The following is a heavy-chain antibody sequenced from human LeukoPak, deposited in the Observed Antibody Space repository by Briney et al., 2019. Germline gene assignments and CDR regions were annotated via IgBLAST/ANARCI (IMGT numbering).Heavy chain of an antibody. V-gene: IGHV3-53*01. CDR1: GFTVSSNY. J-gene: IGHJ6*03. D-gene: IGHD3-10*01. CDR3: ASASGSYRTPYYYMDV. Sequence: GGSLRLSCAASGFTVSSNYMSWVRQAPGKGLDWVSVIYSGGSTYYADSVKGRFTISRDNSKNTLYLQMNSLRAEDTAVYYCASASGSYRTPYYYMDVWGTGTTVTVSS. CDR2: IYSGGST.